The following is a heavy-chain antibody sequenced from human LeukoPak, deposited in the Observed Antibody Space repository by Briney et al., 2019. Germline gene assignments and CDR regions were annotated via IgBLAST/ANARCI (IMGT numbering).Heavy chain of an antibody. CDR3: ARLAIYYDFWSGYSRYYYYYYMDV. CDR2: IKQDGSEK. V-gene: IGHV3-7*01. Sequence: PGGSLRLSCAASGFTFSSYWMSWVRQAPGKGLEWVANIKQDGSEKYYVDSVKGRFTISRDNAKNSLYLQMSSLRAEDTAVYYCARLAIYYDFWSGYSRYYYYYYMDVWGKGTTVTVSS. D-gene: IGHD3-3*01. CDR1: GFTFSSYW. J-gene: IGHJ6*03.